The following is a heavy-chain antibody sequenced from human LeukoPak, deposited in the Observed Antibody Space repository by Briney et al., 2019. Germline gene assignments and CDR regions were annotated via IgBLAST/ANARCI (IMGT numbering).Heavy chain of an antibody. CDR3: AREGEAAAGTESPTINWFDP. CDR1: GGTFSSYA. Sequence: ASVKVSCKASGGTFSSYAISRVRQAPGQGLEWMGRIIPIFGTANYAQKFQGRVTITTDESTSTAYMELSSLRSEDTAVYYCAREGEAAAGTESPTINWFDPWGQRTLVTVSS. J-gene: IGHJ5*02. D-gene: IGHD6-13*01. V-gene: IGHV1-69*05. CDR2: IIPIFGTA.